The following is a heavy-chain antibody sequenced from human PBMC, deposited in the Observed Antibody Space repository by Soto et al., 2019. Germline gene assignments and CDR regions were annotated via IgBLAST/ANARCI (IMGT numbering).Heavy chain of an antibody. CDR3: ARDGGYWYFDL. Sequence: GGSLRLSCAAPGFTFSSYSMNWVRQAPGKGLEWVSSISSSSSYIYCADSVKGRFTISRDNAKNSLYLQMNSLRAEDTAVYYCARDGGYWYFDLWGRGTLVTVSS. CDR2: ISSSSSYI. J-gene: IGHJ2*01. V-gene: IGHV3-21*01. D-gene: IGHD3-16*01. CDR1: GFTFSSYS.